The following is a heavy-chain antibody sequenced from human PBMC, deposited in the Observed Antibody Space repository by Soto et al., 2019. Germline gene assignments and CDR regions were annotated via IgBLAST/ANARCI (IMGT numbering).Heavy chain of an antibody. CDR3: ARERMATTTPYYYYGMDV. Sequence: GESLKISCKGSGYSFTSYWISWVRQMPGKGLEWMGRIDPSDSYTNYSPSFQGHVTISADKSISTAYLQWSSLKASDTAMYYCARERMATTTPYYYYGMDVWGQGTTVTVSS. V-gene: IGHV5-10-1*01. CDR1: GYSFTSYW. J-gene: IGHJ6*02. CDR2: IDPSDSYT. D-gene: IGHD5-12*01.